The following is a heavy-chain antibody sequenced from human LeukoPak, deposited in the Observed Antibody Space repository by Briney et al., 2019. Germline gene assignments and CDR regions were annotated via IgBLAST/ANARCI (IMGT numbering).Heavy chain of an antibody. D-gene: IGHD2-2*01. CDR2: IKQDESEK. J-gene: IGHJ4*02. V-gene: IGHV3-7*01. CDR1: GFTFSNYW. Sequence: LSGGSLRLXCSASGFTFSNYWMSWVRQAPGKGLEWVANIKQDESEKYYVDSVKGRFTISRDNAKSSLYLQMNSLRAEDTAVYYCARALDSSSSRYQAFEEWGQGTLVTVSS. CDR3: ARALDSSSSRYQAFEE.